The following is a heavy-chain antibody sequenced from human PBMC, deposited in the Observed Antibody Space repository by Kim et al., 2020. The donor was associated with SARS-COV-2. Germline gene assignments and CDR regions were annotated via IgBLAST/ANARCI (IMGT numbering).Heavy chain of an antibody. Sequence: TYYADSVKGRFTISRDIAGNSLYLQMNSLRDEDTAVYYCARDDQWAFDYWGQGTLVSVSS. D-gene: IGHD2-8*01. J-gene: IGHJ4*02. V-gene: IGHV3-48*02. CDR2: T. CDR3: ARDDQWAFDY.